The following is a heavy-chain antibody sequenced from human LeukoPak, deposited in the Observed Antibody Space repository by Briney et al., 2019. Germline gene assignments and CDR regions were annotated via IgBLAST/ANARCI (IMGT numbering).Heavy chain of an antibody. CDR1: GFTFSSYS. Sequence: GGSLRLSCAASGFTFSSYSMNWVRQAPGKGLEWVSSISSSSSYIYYADSVKGRFTISRDNAKNSLYLQMSSLRAEDTAVYYCAREPTVTTFGYWGQGTLVTVSS. J-gene: IGHJ4*02. D-gene: IGHD4-17*01. CDR3: AREPTVTTFGY. V-gene: IGHV3-21*01. CDR2: ISSSSSYI.